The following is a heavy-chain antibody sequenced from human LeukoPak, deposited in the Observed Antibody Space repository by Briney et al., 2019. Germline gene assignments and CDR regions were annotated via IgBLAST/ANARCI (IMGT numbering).Heavy chain of an antibody. CDR1: GFTFSSYG. D-gene: IGHD3-22*01. CDR3: ARDAFTTTYYYYGMDV. J-gene: IGHJ6*02. Sequence: GGSLRLSCAASGFTFSSYGMHWVRQAPGKGLEWVAVIRYDGSNKYYADSVKGRFTISRDNSKNTLYLQMNSLRAEDTAVYYCARDAFTTTYYYYGMDVWGQGTTVTVSS. CDR2: IRYDGSNK. V-gene: IGHV3-33*01.